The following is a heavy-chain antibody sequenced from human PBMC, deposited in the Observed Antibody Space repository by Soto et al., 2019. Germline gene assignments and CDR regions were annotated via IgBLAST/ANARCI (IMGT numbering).Heavy chain of an antibody. CDR1: GFTFSSYA. CDR2: ISGSGGST. Sequence: GGSLRLSCAASGFTFSSYAMSWVRQAPGKGLEWVSAISGSGGSTYYADSVKGLFTISRDNSKNTLYLQMNSLRAEDTAVYYFAKVAKGGPDYDYVWGSYRLYYFDYWGQGTLVTVSS. V-gene: IGHV3-23*01. D-gene: IGHD3-16*02. J-gene: IGHJ4*02. CDR3: AKVAKGGPDYDYVWGSYRLYYFDY.